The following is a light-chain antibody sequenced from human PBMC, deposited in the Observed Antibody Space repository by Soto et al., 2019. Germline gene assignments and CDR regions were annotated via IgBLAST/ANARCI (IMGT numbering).Light chain of an antibody. V-gene: IGKV3-20*01. Sequence: EIVLTKSPGTLSLSPGERATLSCRASQSVSTYLAWYQQKPGQAPRLLIYGASSRATGIPDRFSGSGSGTGFTLTISRLEPEDFAVYYCQQYGSSPRTFGQGTKVAI. CDR1: QSVSTY. CDR2: GAS. J-gene: IGKJ1*01. CDR3: QQYGSSPRT.